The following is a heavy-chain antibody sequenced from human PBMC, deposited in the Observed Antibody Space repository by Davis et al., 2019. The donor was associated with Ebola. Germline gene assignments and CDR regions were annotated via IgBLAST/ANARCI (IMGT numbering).Heavy chain of an antibody. CDR3: AGAGYSSGWSFEY. J-gene: IGHJ4*02. CDR2: IYHSGST. V-gene: IGHV4-4*02. D-gene: IGHD6-19*01. Sequence: MPSETLSLTCAVSGGSISRSNWWSWVRQPPGKGLEWIGEIYHSGSTNYNPSLKSRVTISVDTSKNQLSLKLNSVTAADTAVYYCAGAGYSSGWSFEYWGQGALVVVSS. CDR1: GGSISRSNW.